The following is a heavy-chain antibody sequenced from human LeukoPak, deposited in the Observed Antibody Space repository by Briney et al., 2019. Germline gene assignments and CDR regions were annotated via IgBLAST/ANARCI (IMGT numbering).Heavy chain of an antibody. J-gene: IGHJ6*02. CDR3: ARVTGGSPISFYYGMDV. V-gene: IGHV3-33*01. CDR2: IWYDGSNK. D-gene: IGHD2-8*02. CDR1: GFTFSTYG. Sequence: GGSLRLSCVASGFTFSTYGMRWVRQAPGKGLEWVAHIWYDGSNKYYADSVKGRFTISRDNSKTTLYLQMNSLRAEDTALYYCARVTGGSPISFYYGMDVWGQGTTATVSS.